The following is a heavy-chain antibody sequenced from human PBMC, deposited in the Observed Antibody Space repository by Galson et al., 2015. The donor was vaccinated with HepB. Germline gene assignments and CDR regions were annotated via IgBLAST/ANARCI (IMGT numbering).Heavy chain of an antibody. Sequence: SLRLSCAASGFIFSIYAMSWVRQAPGKGLEWVASVGGGFGTTYYADSVKGRFTISRDISNNTLYLQMNSLRTEDTAVCYCAKDRWFSGDSSSGLDSWGQGTLVTVSS. CDR1: GFIFSIYA. D-gene: IGHD6-6*01. J-gene: IGHJ4*02. CDR2: VGGGFGTT. CDR3: AKDRWFSGDSSSGLDS. V-gene: IGHV3-23*01.